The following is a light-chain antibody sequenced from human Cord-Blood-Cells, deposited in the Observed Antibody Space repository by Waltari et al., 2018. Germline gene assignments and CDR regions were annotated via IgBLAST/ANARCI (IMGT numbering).Light chain of an antibody. Sequence: QSALTQPRSVSGSPGQSVTISCTGTSSDVGGYNYVSWYQQHPGKAHKLMIYDVSKRPSGVPVRFSGSKSGNTASLTSSGLQAEDEADYYCCSYAGSYTIFGGGTKLTVL. CDR1: SSDVGGYNY. J-gene: IGLJ2*01. CDR3: CSYAGSYTI. V-gene: IGLV2-11*01. CDR2: DVS.